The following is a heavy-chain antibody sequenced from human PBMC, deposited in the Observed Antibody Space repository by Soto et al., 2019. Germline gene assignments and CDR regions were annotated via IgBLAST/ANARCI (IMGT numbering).Heavy chain of an antibody. CDR2: INHSGST. J-gene: IGHJ4*02. V-gene: IGHV4-34*01. CDR1: GGSFSGYY. Sequence: QVQLQQWGAGLLKPSETLSLTCAVYGGSFSGYYWSWIRQPPGKGLEWIGEINHSGSTNYNPSLKSRVTISVDTSKNQFSLKRSSVTAADTAVYYCARRAIVVVTQTKAYFDYWGQGTLVTVSS. CDR3: ARRAIVVVTQTKAYFDY. D-gene: IGHD3-22*01.